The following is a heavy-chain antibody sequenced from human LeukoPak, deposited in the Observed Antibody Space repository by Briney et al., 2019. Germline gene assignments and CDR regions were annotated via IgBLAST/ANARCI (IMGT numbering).Heavy chain of an antibody. Sequence: SQTLSLTCTVSGGSISSGGYFWSWIRQPPGKGLEWIGYIYYSRNTNYNPSLKSRVTISVDTSKNQFSLKVTSATAADTAVYYCARGSWYSSGVWPVFDHWGQGTLITVSS. J-gene: IGHJ4*02. CDR3: ARGSWYSSGVWPVFDH. CDR2: IYYSRNT. V-gene: IGHV4-61*08. D-gene: IGHD6-19*01. CDR1: GGSISSGGYF.